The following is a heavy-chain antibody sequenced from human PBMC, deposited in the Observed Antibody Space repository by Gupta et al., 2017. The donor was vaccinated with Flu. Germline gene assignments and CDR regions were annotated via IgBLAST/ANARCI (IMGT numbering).Heavy chain of an antibody. CDR2: INHSGST. J-gene: IGHJ3*02. Sequence: GLEWIGEINHSGSTNYNPSPKRRVTISVDTSKNQFSLKLSSVTAADTAVYYCAREVYCSSTSCRPADDAFDIWGQGTMVTVSS. D-gene: IGHD2-2*01. V-gene: IGHV4-34*01. CDR3: AREVYCSSTSCRPADDAFDI.